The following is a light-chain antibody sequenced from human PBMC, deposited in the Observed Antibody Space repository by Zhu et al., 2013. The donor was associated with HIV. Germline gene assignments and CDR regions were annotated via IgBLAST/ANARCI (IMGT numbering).Light chain of an antibody. CDR1: QTLNGNY. CDR3: QQYGSSPYS. J-gene: IGKJ2*03. V-gene: IGKV3-20*01. CDR2: GAS. Sequence: EIVLTQSPDTLSLSPGERGTLSCGASQTLNGNYLAWYQVKPGQGPRLLIHGASNRATGTPHRFSGSGSGTDFTLTISRLEPEDFAVYYCQQYGSSPYSFGQGTKLEIK.